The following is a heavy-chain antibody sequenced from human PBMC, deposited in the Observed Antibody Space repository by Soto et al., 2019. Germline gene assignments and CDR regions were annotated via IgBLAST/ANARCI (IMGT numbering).Heavy chain of an antibody. CDR2: TYYRSKWYN. D-gene: IGHD2-2*01. CDR1: GDSVSSNSAA. Sequence: PSQTLSLTCAISGDSVSSNSAAWNWIRQSPSRGLEWLGRTYYRSKWYNDYAVSVKSRITINPDTSKKQVSLKLSSVSAADTARYFCAGYCSSSICPEDHYFALGVWGQGTTVTVSS. CDR3: AGYCSSSICPEDHYFALGV. J-gene: IGHJ6*02. V-gene: IGHV6-1*01.